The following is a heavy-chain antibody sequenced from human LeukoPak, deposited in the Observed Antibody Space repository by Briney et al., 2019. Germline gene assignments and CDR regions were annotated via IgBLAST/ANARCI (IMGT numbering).Heavy chain of an antibody. D-gene: IGHD1-26*01. CDR1: GFTFSSYS. J-gene: IGHJ4*02. CDR3: AKDQSWESPHYLDS. CDR2: ISASGGST. Sequence: GGSLRLSCAASGFTFSSYSMNWVRQAPGKGLEWVSGISASGGSTSYADSVRGRFTISRDNSKNTLYVQMNSLRDEDTAVYYCAKDQSWESPHYLDSWGQGTLVTVSS. V-gene: IGHV3-23*01.